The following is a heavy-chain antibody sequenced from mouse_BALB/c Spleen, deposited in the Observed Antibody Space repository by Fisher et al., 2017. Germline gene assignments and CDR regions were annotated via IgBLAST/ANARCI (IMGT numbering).Heavy chain of an antibody. Sequence: KFKGKATLTVDTSSSTAYMQLSSLTSEDTAVYFCARGGRQLGLRGGDYAMDYWGQGTSVTVSS. V-gene: IGHV1-84*02. CDR3: ARGGRQLGLRGGDYAMDY. J-gene: IGHJ4*01. D-gene: IGHD3-2*01.